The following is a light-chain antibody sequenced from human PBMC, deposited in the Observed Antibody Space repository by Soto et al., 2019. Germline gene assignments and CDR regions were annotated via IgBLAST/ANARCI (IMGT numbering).Light chain of an antibody. CDR3: QKYGSAFT. Sequence: EIVLTQSPGTLSLSPGERATLSCRASQSVSSNYLAWYQHKPGQGPRLLIYAASSRATGIPDRFSGSGSGTDFTLTIIRLEPEDFALYYCQKYGSAFTFGPGTKVEIK. J-gene: IGKJ3*01. V-gene: IGKV3-20*01. CDR2: AAS. CDR1: QSVSSNY.